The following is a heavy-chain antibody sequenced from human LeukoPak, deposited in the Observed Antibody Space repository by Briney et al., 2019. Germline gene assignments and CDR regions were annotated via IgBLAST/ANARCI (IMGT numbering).Heavy chain of an antibody. Sequence: GGSLRLSCAASGFTFAGHTMTWLRQAPGKGLEWVSIIGGRDDRTYYADSVEGRFTISRDNSKNTLYLQMNSLRAEDTAVYYCAKAEVDYDFWPSYMDVWGKGTTVTVSS. CDR2: IGGRDDRT. J-gene: IGHJ6*03. D-gene: IGHD3-3*01. V-gene: IGHV3-23*01. CDR3: AKAEVDYDFWPSYMDV. CDR1: GFTFAGHT.